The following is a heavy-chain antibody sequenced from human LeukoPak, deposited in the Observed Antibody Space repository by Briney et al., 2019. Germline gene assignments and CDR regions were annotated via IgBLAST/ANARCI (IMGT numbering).Heavy chain of an antibody. D-gene: IGHD3-10*02. CDR2: ISSSGSTI. CDR1: GFTFSSYE. Sequence: GGSLRLSCAASGFTFSSYEMNWVRQAPGKGLEWVSYISSSGSTIYYADSVKGPFTISRDNTKKSLYLQMNSLRAEDTAVYYCAELGITMIGGVWGKGTTVTISS. J-gene: IGHJ6*04. CDR3: AELGITMIGGV. V-gene: IGHV3-48*03.